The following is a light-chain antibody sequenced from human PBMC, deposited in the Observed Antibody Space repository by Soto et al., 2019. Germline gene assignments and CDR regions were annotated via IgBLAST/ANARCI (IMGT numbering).Light chain of an antibody. CDR3: CSYAGSSTLI. CDR1: SSDVGSYNL. Sequence: QSALTQPASVSGSPGQSITISCTGTSSDVGSYNLVSWYQQHPGKAPKLMIYDVNKRPSGVPDRFSGSKSGTTAALTISGLQTEDEADYYCCSYAGSSTLIFGGGTKLTVL. V-gene: IGLV2-23*02. J-gene: IGLJ2*01. CDR2: DVN.